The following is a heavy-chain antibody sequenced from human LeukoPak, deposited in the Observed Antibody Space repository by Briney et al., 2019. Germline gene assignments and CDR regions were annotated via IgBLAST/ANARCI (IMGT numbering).Heavy chain of an antibody. Sequence: GAPVKVSCKASGGTFSSYAISWVRQAPGQGLEWMGGIIPIFGTANYAQKFQGRVTITADESTSTAYMELSSLRSEDTAVYYCARTVVGYSYGFCEFDYWGQGTLVTVSS. D-gene: IGHD5-18*01. CDR1: GGTFSSYA. J-gene: IGHJ4*02. CDR3: ARTVVGYSYGFCEFDY. V-gene: IGHV1-69*13. CDR2: IIPIFGTA.